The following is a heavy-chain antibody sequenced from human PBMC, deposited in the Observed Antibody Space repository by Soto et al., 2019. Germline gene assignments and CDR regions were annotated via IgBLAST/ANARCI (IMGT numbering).Heavy chain of an antibody. J-gene: IGHJ4*02. D-gene: IGHD1-26*01. Sequence: PSETLSLTCTVSGGSISSSSYYWGWIRQPPGKGLEWIGSIYYSGSTYYNPSLKSRVTISVDTSKNQFSLKLSSVTAADTAVYYCARAGALDYWGQGTLVTVSS. V-gene: IGHV4-39*01. CDR3: ARAGALDY. CDR2: IYYSGST. CDR1: GGSISSSSYY.